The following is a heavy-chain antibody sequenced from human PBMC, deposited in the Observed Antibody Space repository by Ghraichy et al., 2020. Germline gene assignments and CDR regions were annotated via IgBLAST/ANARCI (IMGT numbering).Heavy chain of an antibody. CDR3: ARDSDYYGSGSSGFFDS. D-gene: IGHD3-10*01. J-gene: IGHJ4*02. CDR1: GGSINSYDYY. CDR2: IYRSGST. V-gene: IGHV4-30-4*01. Sequence: LSLTCTVSGGSINSYDYYWSWIRQPPGMGLEWIGYIYRSGSTFYNPSLRGRVTLSVDPSKNQFSLRLNSVTAADTAVYYCARDSDYYGSGSSGFFDSWGQGTLVTVSS.